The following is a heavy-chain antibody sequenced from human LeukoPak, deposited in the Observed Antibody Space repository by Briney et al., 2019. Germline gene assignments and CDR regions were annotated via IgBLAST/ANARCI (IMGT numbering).Heavy chain of an antibody. CDR3: ARLGYCSGGSCYPYYYYYYMDV. V-gene: IGHV4-59*12. Sequence: SETLSLTCTVSGGSISSYYWSWIRQPPGKGLEWIGYIYYSGSTNYNPSLKSRVTISVDTSKNQFSLKLSSVTAADTAVYYCARLGYCSGGSCYPYYYYYYMDVWGKGTTVTVSS. CDR2: IYYSGST. J-gene: IGHJ6*03. D-gene: IGHD2-15*01. CDR1: GGSISSYY.